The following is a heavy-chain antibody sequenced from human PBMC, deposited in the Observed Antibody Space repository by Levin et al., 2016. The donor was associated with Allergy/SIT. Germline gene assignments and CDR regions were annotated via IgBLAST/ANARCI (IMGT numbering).Heavy chain of an antibody. Sequence: GESLKISCKASGYSFTTYWIGWVRQMPGKGLEWMGIIYPGDSDTRYSPSFQGQVTISADKSIDTAYLQWSSLMASDTAMYYCVRLGSSWSIDYWGQGTLVTVSS. CDR3: VRLGSSWSIDY. V-gene: IGHV5-51*01. CDR2: IYPGDSDT. D-gene: IGHD6-13*01. CDR1: GYSFTTYW. J-gene: IGHJ4*02.